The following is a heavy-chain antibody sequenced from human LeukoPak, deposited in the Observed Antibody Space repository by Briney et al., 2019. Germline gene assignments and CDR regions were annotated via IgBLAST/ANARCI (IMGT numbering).Heavy chain of an antibody. Sequence: PSETLSLTCAVSGGSISSNNWWNWVRQPPGKGLEWIGEIYHSGSTNYNPSLKSRVTISVDKSTNQLSLRLTSVTAADTAVYYCARDGNALWGQGTLVTVSS. J-gene: IGHJ4*02. V-gene: IGHV4-4*02. D-gene: IGHD1-1*01. CDR3: ARDGNAL. CDR1: GGSISSNNW. CDR2: IYHSGST.